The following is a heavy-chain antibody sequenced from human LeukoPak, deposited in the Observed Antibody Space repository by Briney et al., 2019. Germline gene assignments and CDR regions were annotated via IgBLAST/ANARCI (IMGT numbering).Heavy chain of an antibody. CDR2: INWNGGST. J-gene: IGHJ6*03. V-gene: IGHV3-20*04. D-gene: IGHD3-3*01. Sequence: PGGSLRLSCAASGFTFDDYAMSWVRQAPGKGLEWVSGINWNGGSTGYADSVKDRFTISRDNARNSLCLQMNSLRAEDTAFYYCARLGGSSIFGVVMEDYYYYYMDVWGKGTTVTASS. CDR3: ARLGGSSIFGVVMEDYYYYYMDV. CDR1: GFTFDDYA.